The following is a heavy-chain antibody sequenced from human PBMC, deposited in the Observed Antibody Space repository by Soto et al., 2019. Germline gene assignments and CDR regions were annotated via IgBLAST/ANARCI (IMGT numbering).Heavy chain of an antibody. V-gene: IGHV1-69*13. CDR3: ARPNPHSGLGYYFDY. CDR2: IIPIFGTA. Sequence: ASVKVSCKASGGTFSSYAISWVRQAPGQGLEWMGGIIPIFGTANYAQKFQGRVTITADESTSTAYMELSSLRSEDTAVYYCARPNPHSGLGYYFDYWGQGTLVTVSS. CDR1: GGTFSSYA. D-gene: IGHD2-21*01. J-gene: IGHJ4*02.